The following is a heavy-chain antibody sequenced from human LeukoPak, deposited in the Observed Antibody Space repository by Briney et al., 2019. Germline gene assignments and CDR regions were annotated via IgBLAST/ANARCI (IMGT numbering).Heavy chain of an antibody. CDR1: GFSFNSHN. V-gene: IGHV3-21*04. CDR2: IDTSSHYI. CDR3: AKGYDFWSGYYTDY. Sequence: GGSLRLSCAASGFSFNSHNMNWVRQAPGKGLEWVSFIDTSSHYIYYADSVKGRFTIPRDNAKNTLYLQMNSLRAEDTAVYYCAKGYDFWSGYYTDYWGQGTLVTVSS. J-gene: IGHJ4*02. D-gene: IGHD3-3*01.